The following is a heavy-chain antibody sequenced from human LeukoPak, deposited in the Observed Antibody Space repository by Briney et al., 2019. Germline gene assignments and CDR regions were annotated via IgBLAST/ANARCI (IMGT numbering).Heavy chain of an antibody. CDR3: ARDRRPPGSGWYVLSY. CDR2: IIPIFVTA. CDR1: GGTFSSYA. V-gene: IGHV1-69*13. D-gene: IGHD6-19*01. J-gene: IGHJ4*02. Sequence: GASVKVSCKASGGTFSSYAISWVRQAPGQGLEWMGGIIPIFVTANYAQKFQGRVTITADESTSTAYMELSSLRAEDTAVYYCARDRRPPGSGWYVLSYWGQGTLVTVSS.